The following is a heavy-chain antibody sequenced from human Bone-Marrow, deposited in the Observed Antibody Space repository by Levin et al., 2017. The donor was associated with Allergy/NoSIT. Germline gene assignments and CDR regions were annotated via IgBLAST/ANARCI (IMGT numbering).Heavy chain of an antibody. D-gene: IGHD2-8*02. CDR3: ATLTGVLRFCTGTRCSTNDWFDP. CDR1: GYTFTNYD. Sequence: ASVKVSCKASGYTFTNYDINWVRQATGQGLEWMGWMNPNSGNTGYAQKFQGRVSMTRNISISTAYLELSSLRSEDTAVYYCATLTGVLRFCTGTRCSTNDWFDPWGQGTLVTVSS. V-gene: IGHV1-8*01. CDR2: MNPNSGNT. J-gene: IGHJ5*02.